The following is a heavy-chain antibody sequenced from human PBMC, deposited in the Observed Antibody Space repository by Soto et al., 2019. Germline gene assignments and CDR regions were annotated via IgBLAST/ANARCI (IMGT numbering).Heavy chain of an antibody. J-gene: IGHJ4*02. CDR1: GFTFTDDF. CDR3: ARGWELRD. V-gene: IGHV3-11*01. Sequence: QVQLVESGGGLVKPGGSLRLSCAASGFTFTDDFMTWIRQTPGKGLEWLSSINSGGYSVYYADSVKGRFTISRANAKNSVYLQMNSLRGEDTAVYYWARGWELRDWGQGTLVTVSS. CDR2: INSGGYSV. D-gene: IGHD1-26*01.